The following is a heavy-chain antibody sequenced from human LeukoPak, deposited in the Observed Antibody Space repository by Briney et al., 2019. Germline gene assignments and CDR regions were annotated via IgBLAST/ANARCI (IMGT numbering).Heavy chain of an antibody. CDR1: GFTFSSYS. J-gene: IGHJ4*02. D-gene: IGHD3-22*01. V-gene: IGHV3-21*01. CDR3: ATDPGTMIAVP. CDR2: ISSSSSYI. Sequence: GGSLRLSCAASGFTFSSYSMNWVRQAPGKGLEWVSSISSSSSYIYYADSVKGRFTISRDNAKNSLYLQMNSLRAEDTAVYYCATDPGTMIAVPWGQGTLVTVSS.